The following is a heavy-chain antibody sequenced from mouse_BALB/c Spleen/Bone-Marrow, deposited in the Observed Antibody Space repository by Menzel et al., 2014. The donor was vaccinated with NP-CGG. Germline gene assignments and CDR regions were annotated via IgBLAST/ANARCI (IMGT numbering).Heavy chain of an antibody. CDR1: GFTFSSYI. J-gene: IGHJ2*01. Sequence: EVMLVESGGGLVQPGGSLKLSCAASGFTFSSYIMSWVRQTPEKRLEWVAYISNGGDNTYYPDTVKGRFIISRDNAKNTLCLQMSSLKSEDTAMYYCVRHRYDWYYFDYWGQGTTLTVSS. V-gene: IGHV5-12-2*01. D-gene: IGHD2-14*01. CDR3: VRHRYDWYYFDY. CDR2: ISNGGDNT.